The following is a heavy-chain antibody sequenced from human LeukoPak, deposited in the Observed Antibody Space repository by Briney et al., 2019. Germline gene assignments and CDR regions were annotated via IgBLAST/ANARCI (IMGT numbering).Heavy chain of an antibody. CDR2: IYYSGST. Sequence: SETLSLTCTVFGGSISSYYWSWIRQPPGKGLEWIGYIYYSGSTNYNPSLKSRVTISVDTSKNQFSLKLSSVTAADTAVYYCARDSFRGVIRHWGQGTLVTVSS. CDR1: GGSISSYY. D-gene: IGHD3-10*01. V-gene: IGHV4-59*01. J-gene: IGHJ4*02. CDR3: ARDSFRGVIRH.